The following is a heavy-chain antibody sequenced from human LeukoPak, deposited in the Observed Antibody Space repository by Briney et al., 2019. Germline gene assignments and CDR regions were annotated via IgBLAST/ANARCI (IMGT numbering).Heavy chain of an antibody. J-gene: IGHJ6*02. Sequence: GASLRLSCAASGFTFSSYAMSWARQAPGKGLEWVSAISGSGGSTYYADSVKGRFTISRDNSKNTLYLQMNSLRAEDTAVYYCAKGDYGSGLNYYYGMDVWGQGTTVTVSS. V-gene: IGHV3-23*01. D-gene: IGHD3-10*01. CDR2: ISGSGGST. CDR1: GFTFSSYA. CDR3: AKGDYGSGLNYYYGMDV.